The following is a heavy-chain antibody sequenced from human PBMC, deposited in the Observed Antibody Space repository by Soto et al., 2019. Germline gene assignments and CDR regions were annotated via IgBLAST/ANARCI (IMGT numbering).Heavy chain of an antibody. V-gene: IGHV3-21*01. Sequence: GGSLRLSCAASGLTFSGDAMSWVRQAPGKGLEWVSSISTTSTYIYYADSVKGRFTISRDNANNSLHLQMNSLRAEDTAVYYCTRDYVMDVWGQGTTVTVAS. D-gene: IGHD3-10*02. CDR3: TRDYVMDV. CDR1: GLTFSGDA. J-gene: IGHJ6*02. CDR2: ISTTSTYI.